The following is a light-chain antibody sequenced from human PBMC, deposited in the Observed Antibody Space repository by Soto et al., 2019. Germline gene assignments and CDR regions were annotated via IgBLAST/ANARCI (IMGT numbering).Light chain of an antibody. Sequence: DIQMTQSPSSLSASVGDRVTITCRASQSISNYLNWYQQTPGKAPKLLIFAASSLFSGVPSRFSGSGSWTDFTLTISSLHPEDFATYYCQQSYNTPLTFGGGTKVEIK. CDR2: AAS. J-gene: IGKJ4*01. V-gene: IGKV1-39*01. CDR1: QSISNY. CDR3: QQSYNTPLT.